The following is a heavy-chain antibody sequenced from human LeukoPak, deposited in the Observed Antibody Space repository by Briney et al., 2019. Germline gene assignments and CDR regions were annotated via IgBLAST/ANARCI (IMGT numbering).Heavy chain of an antibody. V-gene: IGHV3-53*01. J-gene: IGHJ4*02. Sequence: GGSLRLSCAASGFTVSSNSLSWVRQAPGKGLKWVSLIYGGGSAYYADSVKGRFTISRDNSKNTVYLQMNSLKAEDTAVYYCATGPKPNYFDYWGQGTLVTVSS. CDR2: IYGGGSA. CDR3: ATGPKPNYFDY. D-gene: IGHD1-14*01. CDR1: GFTVSSNS.